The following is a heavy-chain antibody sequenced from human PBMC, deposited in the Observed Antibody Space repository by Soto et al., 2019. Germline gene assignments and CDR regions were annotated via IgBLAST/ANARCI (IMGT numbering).Heavy chain of an antibody. D-gene: IGHD6-13*01. J-gene: IGHJ4*02. CDR3: ARIAAAGLTYFDF. Sequence: ASVKVSCKASRYIFTSFHMHWVREAPGQGLEWMGVINPSTGSTSYEQKFQGRVTMTRDTSTSTVYMVLSSLRSEDTAVYYCARIAAAGLTYFDFWGQGTPVTSPQ. CDR1: RYIFTSFH. V-gene: IGHV1-46*01. CDR2: INPSTGST.